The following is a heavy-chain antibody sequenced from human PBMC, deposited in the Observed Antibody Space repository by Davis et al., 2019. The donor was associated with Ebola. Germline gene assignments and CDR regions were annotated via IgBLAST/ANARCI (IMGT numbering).Heavy chain of an antibody. CDR1: GFTFSSYW. D-gene: IGHD6-19*01. Sequence: GESLKISCAASGFTFSSYWMHWVRQAPGKGLVWVSRINSDGSSTYYADSVKGRFTISRDNSKNTLYLQMNSLRAEDTAVYYCARDKGSGWFDPWGQGTLVTVSS. CDR2: INSDGSST. V-gene: IGHV3-74*01. CDR3: ARDKGSGWFDP. J-gene: IGHJ5*02.